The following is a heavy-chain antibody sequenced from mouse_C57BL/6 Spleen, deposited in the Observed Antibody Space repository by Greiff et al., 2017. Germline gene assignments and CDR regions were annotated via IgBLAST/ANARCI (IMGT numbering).Heavy chain of an antibody. V-gene: IGHV1-82*01. D-gene: IGHD3-3*01. CDR2: IYPGDGDT. Sequence: QVQLKESGPELVKPGASVKISCKASGYAFSSSWMNWVQQRPGKGLEWIGRIYPGDGDTNYNGKFKGKATLTADKSSSTAYMQLSSLTSEDSAVYFCASGDPYAMDYWGQGTSVTVSS. CDR1: GYAFSSSW. CDR3: ASGDPYAMDY. J-gene: IGHJ4*01.